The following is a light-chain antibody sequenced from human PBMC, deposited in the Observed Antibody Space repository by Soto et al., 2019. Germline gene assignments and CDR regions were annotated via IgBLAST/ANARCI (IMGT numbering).Light chain of an antibody. CDR3: QQYGSSLFT. J-gene: IGKJ3*01. Sequence: EIVLTQSPGTLSLSPGERATLSCRASQSVSSNYLAWYQQKPGQAPRVLIYGASSRATGIPDGFSGGGSGTVFTLTISRLEPEDFAVYYCQQYGSSLFTFGPGTKVDIK. CDR1: QSVSSNY. V-gene: IGKV3-20*01. CDR2: GAS.